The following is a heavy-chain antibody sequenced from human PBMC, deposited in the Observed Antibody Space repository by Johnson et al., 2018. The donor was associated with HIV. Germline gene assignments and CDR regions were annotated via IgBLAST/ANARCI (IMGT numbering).Heavy chain of an antibody. J-gene: IGHJ3*02. V-gene: IGHV3-30*18. CDR1: GFTFSSYD. CDR2: ISYDGSNK. CDR3: AKDRTMIVVVTIDAFDI. D-gene: IGHD3-22*01. Sequence: QVQLVESGGGVVQPGRSLRLSCVGSGFTFSSYDMHWVRQAPGKGMDWVALISYDGSNKYYADSVKGRFNISRDNSKNALYLQMSSLRPEDTAVYYCAKDRTMIVVVTIDAFDIWGQGTMVTVSS.